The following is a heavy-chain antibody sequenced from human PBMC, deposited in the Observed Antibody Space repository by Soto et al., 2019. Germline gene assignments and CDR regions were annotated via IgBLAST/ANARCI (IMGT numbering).Heavy chain of an antibody. V-gene: IGHV3-33*01. CDR1: GFTFSNYG. J-gene: IGHJ6*02. CDR2: ILNDGSNR. CDR3: ARDDEYSGNGMDV. D-gene: IGHD3-10*01. Sequence: QVQLVESGGGVVQPGRSLTLSCAASGFTFSNYGMHWVRQAPGKGLEGVAVILNDGSNRYHADSVKDRFTISRDNAKNALYLQMNSLRAEDTAVYYWARDDEYSGNGMDVWGQGTRVTVS.